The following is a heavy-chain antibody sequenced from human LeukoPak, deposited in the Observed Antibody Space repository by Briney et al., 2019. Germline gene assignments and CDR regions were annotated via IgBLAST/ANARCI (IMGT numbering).Heavy chain of an antibody. Sequence: GASVKVSCKASGYIFTNYYIHWVRQAPGQGLEWMGIINPSGGSTSYAQKFQGRVTMTRDMSTSTVYMELSSLRFEDTAVYYCARADYGGNSDYYYYGMDVWGQGTTVTVSS. V-gene: IGHV1-46*01. D-gene: IGHD4-23*01. J-gene: IGHJ6*02. CDR1: GYIFTNYY. CDR2: INPSGGST. CDR3: ARADYGGNSDYYYYGMDV.